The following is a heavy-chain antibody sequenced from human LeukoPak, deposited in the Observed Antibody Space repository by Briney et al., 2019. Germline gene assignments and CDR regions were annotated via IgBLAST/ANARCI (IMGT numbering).Heavy chain of an antibody. CDR2: IYYSGIT. CDR3: ARGRKYSSGYRVTELGSGYSDY. Sequence: PWETLSLPCTVSGGSLSNYYGNWLRQPPGKGLEWIGYIYYSGITKYNPSLKSRVSMSVDTSKNQCAHKLSSVTAADTAVYYWARGRKYSSGYRVTELGSGYSDYWGQGTLVTVSS. V-gene: IGHV4-59*01. D-gene: IGHD3-9*01. J-gene: IGHJ4*02. CDR1: GGSLSNYY.